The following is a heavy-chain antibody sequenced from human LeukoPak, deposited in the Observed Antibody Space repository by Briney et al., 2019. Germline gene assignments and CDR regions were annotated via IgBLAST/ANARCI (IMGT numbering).Heavy chain of an antibody. CDR1: GYTFTSYY. J-gene: IGHJ4*02. CDR2: INPSGGST. CDR3: ASGVEMATILPAV. Sequence: ASVKVSCKASGYTFTSYYMHWVRQAPGQGLERMGIINPSGGSTSYAQKFQGRVTMTRDTSTSTVYMELSSLRSEDTAVYYCASGVEMATILPAVWGQGTLVTVSS. V-gene: IGHV1-46*01. D-gene: IGHD5-24*01.